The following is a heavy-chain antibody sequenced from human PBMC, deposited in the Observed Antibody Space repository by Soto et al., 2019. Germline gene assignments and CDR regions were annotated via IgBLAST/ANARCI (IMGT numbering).Heavy chain of an antibody. V-gene: IGHV3-7*05. D-gene: IGHD5-12*01. CDR3: ARDSSGYDSGDYYYYYGMDV. Sequence: GGSLRLSCAASGFTFSSYWMSWVRQAPGKGLEWVANIKQDGSEKYYVDSVKGRFTISRDNAKNSLYLQMNSLRAEDTAVYYCARDSSGYDSGDYYYYYGMDVWGQGTTVTVSS. CDR1: GFTFSSYW. J-gene: IGHJ6*02. CDR2: IKQDGSEK.